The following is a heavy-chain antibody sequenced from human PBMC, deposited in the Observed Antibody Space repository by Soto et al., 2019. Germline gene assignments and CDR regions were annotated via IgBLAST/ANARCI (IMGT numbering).Heavy chain of an antibody. V-gene: IGHV2-5*02. CDR1: GFSLSTSGVG. CDR2: IYWDDDK. CDR3: ARMDIVVVPAAPDY. J-gene: IGHJ4*02. Sequence: QITLKESGPTLVKPTQTLTLTCTFSGFSLSTSGVGVGWIRQPPGKALEWLALIYWDDDKRYSPSLKSRLTITKDTSKNQVVLTMTNMDPVDTATYYCARMDIVVVPAAPDYWGQGTLVTVSS. D-gene: IGHD2-2*03.